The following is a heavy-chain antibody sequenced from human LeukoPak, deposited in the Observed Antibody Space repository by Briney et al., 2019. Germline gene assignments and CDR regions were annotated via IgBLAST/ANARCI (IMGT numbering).Heavy chain of an antibody. CDR1: GGSTSSYY. V-gene: IGHV4-59*08. CDR3: ASPRFSSGWYYFDY. Sequence: SETLSLTCTVSGGSTSSYYWSWIRQPPGKGLEWIGYIYYSGSTNYNPSLKSRVTISVDTSKNQFSLKLSSVTAADTAVYYCASPRFSSGWYYFDYWGQGTLVTVSS. CDR2: IYYSGST. J-gene: IGHJ4*02. D-gene: IGHD6-19*01.